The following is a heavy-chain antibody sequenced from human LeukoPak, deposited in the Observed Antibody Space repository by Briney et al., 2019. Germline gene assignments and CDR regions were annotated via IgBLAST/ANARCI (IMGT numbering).Heavy chain of an antibody. J-gene: IGHJ4*02. V-gene: IGHV1-2*02. D-gene: IGHD1-20*01. Sequence: ASVKVSCKASGYTFTGYYIHWVRQAPGQGLEWMGWINPNSGGTNYAQKFQGRVTMTRDTSISTAYMELSRLRSDDTALHYCARTNWNNYYFDYWGQGTLVTVSS. CDR1: GYTFTGYY. CDR2: INPNSGGT. CDR3: ARTNWNNYYFDY.